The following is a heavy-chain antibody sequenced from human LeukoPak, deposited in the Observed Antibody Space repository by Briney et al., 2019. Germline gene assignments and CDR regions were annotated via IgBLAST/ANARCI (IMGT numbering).Heavy chain of an antibody. J-gene: IGHJ4*02. CDR3: ATALTTVTTFDY. CDR2: MNPNSGNT. Sequence: ASVKVSCKASGDTFTSYDINWVRQATGQGLEWMGWMNPNSGNTGYAQKFQGRVTMTRNTSISTAYMELSSLRSEDTAVYYCATALTTVTTFDYWGQGTLVTVSS. D-gene: IGHD4-17*01. CDR1: GDTFTSYD. V-gene: IGHV1-8*01.